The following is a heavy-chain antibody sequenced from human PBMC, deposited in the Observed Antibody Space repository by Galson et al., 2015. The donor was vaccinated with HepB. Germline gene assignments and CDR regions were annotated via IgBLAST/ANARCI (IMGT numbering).Heavy chain of an antibody. D-gene: IGHD6-13*01. J-gene: IGHJ4*02. V-gene: IGHV3-15*01. CDR3: TTDQPVWVWQQLVRNDY. Sequence: SLRLPCAASGLTLSNAWLSWVRQAPGKGQEWVGRIKSKTDGGTTDYAAPVKGRFTISRDDSKNTLYLQMNRLKTEDTAVYYCTTDQPVWVWQQLVRNDYWFQGTLVTVSS. CDR2: IKSKTDGGTT. CDR1: GLTLSNAW.